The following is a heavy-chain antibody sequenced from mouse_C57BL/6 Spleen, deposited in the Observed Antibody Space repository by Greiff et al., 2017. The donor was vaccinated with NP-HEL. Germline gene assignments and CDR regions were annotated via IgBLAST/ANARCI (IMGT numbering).Heavy chain of an antibody. CDR2: IWGDGST. CDR1: GFSLTSYG. D-gene: IGHD2-3*01. V-gene: IGHV2-3*01. CDR3: AKGDGYFAY. Sequence: VKLQESGPGLVAPSPSLSISCTVSGFSLTSYGVSWVRQPTGKGLEWLGVIWGDGSTNYHSAPISRLSISKYISMSQLFLKLNGLQTDDTAPYYCAKGDGYFAYWGQGALVSVSA. J-gene: IGHJ3*01.